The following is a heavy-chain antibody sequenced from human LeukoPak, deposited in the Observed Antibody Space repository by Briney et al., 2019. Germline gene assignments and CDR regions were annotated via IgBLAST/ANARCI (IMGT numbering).Heavy chain of an antibody. CDR1: GGSISSGSYY. J-gene: IGHJ4*02. CDR3: ARDWLMERQWMVLGY. D-gene: IGHD6-19*01. V-gene: IGHV4-61*02. CDR2: IYTSGST. Sequence: SQTLSLTCTVSGGSISSGSYYWSWIRQPAGKGLEWIGRIYTSGSTNYNPSLKSRVTISVDTSKNQFSLKLSSVTAADTAVYYCARDWLMERQWMVLGYWGQGTLVTVSS.